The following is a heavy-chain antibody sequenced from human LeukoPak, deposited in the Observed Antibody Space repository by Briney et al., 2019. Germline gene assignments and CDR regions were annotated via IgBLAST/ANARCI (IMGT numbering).Heavy chain of an antibody. Sequence: PGGSLRLSCAASGFTFSSYWMHWVRQAPGKGLVWVSRINTDGSSTSYADSVKGRFTISRDNAKNTLYPQMNSLRAEDTAVYYCARGTNPPVEMATILDFFDAFDIWGQGTMVTVSS. CDR1: GFTFSSYW. V-gene: IGHV3-74*01. D-gene: IGHD5-24*01. CDR2: INTDGSST. CDR3: ARGTNPPVEMATILDFFDAFDI. J-gene: IGHJ3*02.